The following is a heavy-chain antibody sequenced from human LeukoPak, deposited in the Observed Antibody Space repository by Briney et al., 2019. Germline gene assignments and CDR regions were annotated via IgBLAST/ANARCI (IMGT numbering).Heavy chain of an antibody. CDR2: IRFDASNK. J-gene: IGHJ4*02. CDR1: GFTFSVYG. Sequence: GALRLSCAASGFTFSVYGMHWVRQAPGKGLEWVAFIRFDASNKYYADSVEGRFTISRDNSKNTLYLQMNSLRAEDTAVYYCARGRESYSSSWSFDYWGQGTLVTVSS. V-gene: IGHV3-30*02. D-gene: IGHD6-13*01. CDR3: ARGRESYSSSWSFDY.